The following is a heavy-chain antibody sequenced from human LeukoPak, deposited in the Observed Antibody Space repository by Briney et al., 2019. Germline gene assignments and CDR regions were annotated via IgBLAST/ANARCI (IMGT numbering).Heavy chain of an antibody. CDR3: ARDSSIAARPTTLGDY. Sequence: ASVKVSCKASGYTFTGYHMHWVRQAPGQGLEWMGRINPNSGGTNYAQKFQGRVTMTRDTSISTAYMELSRLRSDDTAVYYCARDSSIAARPTTLGDYWGQGTLVTVSS. CDR1: GYTFTGYH. D-gene: IGHD6-6*01. CDR2: INPNSGGT. V-gene: IGHV1-2*06. J-gene: IGHJ4*02.